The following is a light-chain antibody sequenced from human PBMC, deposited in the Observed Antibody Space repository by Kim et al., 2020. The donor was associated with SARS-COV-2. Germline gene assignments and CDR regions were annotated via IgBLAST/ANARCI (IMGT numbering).Light chain of an antibody. J-gene: IGKJ3*01. CDR1: QSVSSY. Sequence: SPGERATLSCRASQSVSSYLAWYQQKPGQAPRLLIYDASNRATGIPARFSGSGSGTDFTLTISSLEPEDFAVYYCRQRSNWPPFTFGPGTKVDIK. CDR2: DAS. V-gene: IGKV3-11*01. CDR3: RQRSNWPPFT.